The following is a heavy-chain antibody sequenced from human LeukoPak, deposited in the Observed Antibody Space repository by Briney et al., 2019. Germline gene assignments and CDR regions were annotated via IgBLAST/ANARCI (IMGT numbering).Heavy chain of an antibody. Sequence: PGGSLRLSCAASGSTFSSYAMSWVRQAPGKGLEWVSAISGSGGSTYYADSVKGRFTISRDNSKNTLYLQMNSLRAEDTAVYYCAKDPRHCSSTSCYGGDYWGQGTLVTVSS. D-gene: IGHD2-2*01. CDR2: ISGSGGST. V-gene: IGHV3-23*01. CDR1: GSTFSSYA. CDR3: AKDPRHCSSTSCYGGDY. J-gene: IGHJ4*02.